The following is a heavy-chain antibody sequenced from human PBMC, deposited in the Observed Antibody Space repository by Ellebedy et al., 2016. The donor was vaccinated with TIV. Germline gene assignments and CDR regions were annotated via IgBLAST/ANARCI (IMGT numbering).Heavy chain of an antibody. J-gene: IGHJ6*02. CDR3: AREWAYCSSTSCFYHYYYYYGMDV. Sequence: ASVKVSCKASGYTFTSYGISWARQAPGQGLEWMGWISAYNGNTNYAQKLQGRVTMTTDTSTSTAYMELRSLRSDDTVVYYCAREWAYCSSTSCFYHYYYYYGMDVWGQGTTVTVSS. CDR2: ISAYNGNT. V-gene: IGHV1-18*01. CDR1: GYTFTSYG. D-gene: IGHD2-2*01.